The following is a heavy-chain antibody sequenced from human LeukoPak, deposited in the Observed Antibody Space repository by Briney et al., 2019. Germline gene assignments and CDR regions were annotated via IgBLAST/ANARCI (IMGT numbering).Heavy chain of an antibody. V-gene: IGHV1-18*01. Sequence: GASVKVSCKASGYTFTSYGISWVRQAPGQGLEWMGWISAYNGNTNYAQKLQGRVTMTTDTSTSTAYMELRSLRSDDTAVYYCARGGGAEDSPAVTPDSYYYYYGMDVWGQGTTVTVSS. CDR1: GYTFTSYG. CDR3: ARGGGAEDSPAVTPDSYYYYYGMDV. CDR2: ISAYNGNT. J-gene: IGHJ6*02. D-gene: IGHD4-17*01.